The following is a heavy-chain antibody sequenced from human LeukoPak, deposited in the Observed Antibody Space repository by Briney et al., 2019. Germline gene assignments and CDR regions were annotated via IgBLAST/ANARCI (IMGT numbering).Heavy chain of an antibody. D-gene: IGHD2-2*02. CDR2: IIPIFGTA. CDR3: ARESVVPAAIRYFQH. CDR1: GGTFSSYA. J-gene: IGHJ1*01. Sequence: SVKVSCKASGGTFSSYAISWVRQAPGQGLEWMGGIIPIFGTANYARKFQGRVTITTDESTSTAYMELSSLRSEDTAVYYCARESVVPAAIRYFQHWGQGTLVNVSS. V-gene: IGHV1-69*05.